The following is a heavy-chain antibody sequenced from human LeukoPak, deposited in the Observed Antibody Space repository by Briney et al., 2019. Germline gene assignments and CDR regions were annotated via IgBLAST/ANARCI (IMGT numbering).Heavy chain of an antibody. D-gene: IGHD3-10*01. Sequence: PGGSLRLSCAASGFTFSSYGMHWVRQAPGKGLEWVAVIWYDGSNKYYADSVKGRFTISRDNSKNTLYLQMNGLRAEDTAVYYCARVPYPYYYGSGQALNAFDIWGQGTMVTVSS. CDR1: GFTFSSYG. V-gene: IGHV3-33*01. CDR2: IWYDGSNK. CDR3: ARVPYPYYYGSGQALNAFDI. J-gene: IGHJ3*02.